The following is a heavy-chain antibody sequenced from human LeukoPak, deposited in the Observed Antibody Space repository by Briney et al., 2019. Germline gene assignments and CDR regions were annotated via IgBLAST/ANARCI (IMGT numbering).Heavy chain of an antibody. CDR3: ARIPYNYYDSSGHDY. CDR1: GFTFSSYG. Sequence: GGSLRLSCAASGFTFSSYGMHWVRQAPGKGLEWVAVIWYDGSNKYYADSVKGRFTISRDNSKNTLYLQMNSLRVEDTAVYYCARIPYNYYDSSGHDYWGQGTLVTVSS. CDR2: IWYDGSNK. J-gene: IGHJ4*02. V-gene: IGHV3-33*01. D-gene: IGHD3-22*01.